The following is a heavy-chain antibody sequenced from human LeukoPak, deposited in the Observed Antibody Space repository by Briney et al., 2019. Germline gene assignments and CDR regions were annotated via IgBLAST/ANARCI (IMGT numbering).Heavy chain of an antibody. CDR1: GFTFSTYS. Sequence: GESLKISCKGSGFTFSTYSFAWVRQMPVKGLEWMGVIYAGDSSTRYSPSFQGQVTISVDKSISTAYVQWSSLKASDSAIYYCARHSCYDSWGQGTLVTVSS. D-gene: IGHD3-16*01. CDR2: IYAGDSST. J-gene: IGHJ4*02. V-gene: IGHV5-51*01. CDR3: ARHSCYDS.